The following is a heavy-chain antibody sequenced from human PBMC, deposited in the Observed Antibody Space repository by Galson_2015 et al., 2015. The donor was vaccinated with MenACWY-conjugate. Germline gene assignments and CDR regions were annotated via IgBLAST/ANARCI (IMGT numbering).Heavy chain of an antibody. J-gene: IGHJ6*03. D-gene: IGHD4-17*01. V-gene: IGHV6-1*01. CDR3: ARAATVTTYAGYYYYMDV. CDR2: TYYTSKWYN. Sequence: CAISGDSVSTNSAAWNWIRQSPSRGLEWLGRTYYTSKWYNDYAVSLKGRININADTSRNQFSLELSSVTAADTAVYYCARAATVTTYAGYYYYMDVWGKGTTVTVSS. CDR1: GDSVSTNSAA.